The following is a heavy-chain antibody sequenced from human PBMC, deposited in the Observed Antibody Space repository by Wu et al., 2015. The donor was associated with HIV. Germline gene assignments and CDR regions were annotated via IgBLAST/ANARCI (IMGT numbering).Heavy chain of an antibody. J-gene: IGHJ4*02. CDR1: GYTFTGYY. CDR3: ARERVDYDSGGYRAHRGYYFDY. CDR2: INPNSGGT. V-gene: IGHV1-2*02. D-gene: IGHD3-22*01. Sequence: QVQLVQSGAEVKKPGASVKVSCKASGYTFTGYYMHWVRQAPGQGLEWMGWINPNSGGTNYAQKFQGRVTMTRDTSKNTMYMELSSLTSEDTATYYCARERVDYDSGGYRAHRGYYFDYWGQGTLVIVSS.